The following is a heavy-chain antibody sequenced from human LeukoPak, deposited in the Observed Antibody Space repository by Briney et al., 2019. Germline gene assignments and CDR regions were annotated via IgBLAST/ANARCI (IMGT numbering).Heavy chain of an antibody. V-gene: IGHV4-39*01. CDR2: IYYSGST. D-gene: IGHD3-3*01. CDR3: ARHFAHLDVEYYFDY. J-gene: IGHJ4*02. Sequence: SETLSLTCTVSGGSISSSGYYWGWLRPPPGKELEWIGSIYYSGSTYDNPSLKSRVTISVDTSKNQFSLKLSSVTAADTAVYYCARHFAHLDVEYYFDYWGQGTLVTVSS. CDR1: GGSISSSGYY.